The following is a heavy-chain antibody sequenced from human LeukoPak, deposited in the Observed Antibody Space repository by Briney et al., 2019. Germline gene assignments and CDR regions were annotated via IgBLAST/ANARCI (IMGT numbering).Heavy chain of an antibody. CDR3: ARGLSVAGTDY. CDR1: GGTFSNYA. CDR2: IIPIFGTT. V-gene: IGHV1-69*05. D-gene: IGHD6-19*01. Sequence: ASVKVSCKASGGTFSNYALSWVRQAPGQGLEWMGGIIPIFGTTNYAQKFQGRVTITTDESTGTAYMELSSLRSEDTAVYYCARGLSVAGTDYWGQGTLVTVSS. J-gene: IGHJ4*02.